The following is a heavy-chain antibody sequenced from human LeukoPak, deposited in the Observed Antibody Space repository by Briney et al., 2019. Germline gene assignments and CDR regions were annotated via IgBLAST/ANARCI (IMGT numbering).Heavy chain of an antibody. V-gene: IGHV1-3*03. J-gene: IGHJ6*03. Sequence: ASVKVSCKASGYTFTSYAMHWVRQAPGQGLEWMGWINAGNGNTKYSQEFQGRVTITRDTSASTAYMELSSLRSEDMAVYYCARSSVRDYYYYYMDVWGKGTTVTVSS. CDR1: GYTFTSYA. CDR2: INAGNGNT. D-gene: IGHD1-1*01. CDR3: ARSSVRDYYYYYMDV.